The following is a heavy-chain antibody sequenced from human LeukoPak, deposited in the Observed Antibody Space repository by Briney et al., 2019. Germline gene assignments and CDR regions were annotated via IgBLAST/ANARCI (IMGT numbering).Heavy chain of an antibody. V-gene: IGHV1-2*02. Sequence: ASVKVSCKASGYTFRGNYIHWLRQAPGQGLEWMGWINPNSGGANYAQKFQGRVTMTRDTSISTAYMELSRLRSDDTAVYYCARVKVWSGYPVDYWGQGTLVTVSS. CDR3: ARVKVWSGYPVDY. J-gene: IGHJ4*02. CDR1: GYTFRGNY. CDR2: INPNSGGA. D-gene: IGHD3-3*01.